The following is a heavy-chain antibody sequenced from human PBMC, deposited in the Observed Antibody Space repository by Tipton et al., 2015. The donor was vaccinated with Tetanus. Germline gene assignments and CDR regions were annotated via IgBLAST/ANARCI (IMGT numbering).Heavy chain of an antibody. CDR3: ARHQSGYFTPFDY. Sequence: TLSLTCTVSGGSVRGGTFYWGWIRQPPGKGLEWIGSIYESGDTYYIPSLKSRVTISVDTSKNQFSLNVNSMSAADTGVYYCARHQSGYFTPFDYWGRGNLVTVSS. V-gene: IGHV4-39*01. CDR2: IYESGDT. D-gene: IGHD3-3*01. J-gene: IGHJ4*02. CDR1: GGSVRGGTFY.